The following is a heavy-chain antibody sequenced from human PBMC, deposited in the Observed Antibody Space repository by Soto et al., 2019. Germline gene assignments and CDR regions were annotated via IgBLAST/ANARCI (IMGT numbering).Heavy chain of an antibody. CDR2: IHDSGST. CDR3: ARAPILRPRWHPFDS. CDR1: GGSIRSYY. J-gene: IGHJ4*02. Sequence: LSLTCTVSGGSIRSYYWNWIRQPPGKGLEWIGYIHDSGSTNYNPSLKSRVTISADTSKSQFSLNLTSVTAADMAVYFCARAPILRPRWHPFDSWGQGTLVTVSS. V-gene: IGHV4-59*01.